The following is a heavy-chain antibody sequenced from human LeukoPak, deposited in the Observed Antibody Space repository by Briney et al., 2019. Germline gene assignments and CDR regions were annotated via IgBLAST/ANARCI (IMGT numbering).Heavy chain of an antibody. Sequence: SETLSLTCTISGGSISSYYWSWIRQPPGKGLEWIGYIYYTGSTNHNPSLKSRVTISVDTSKNQFSLKLSSVTAADTAVYYCARDVQAGYWGQGTLVTVSS. D-gene: IGHD3-10*01. CDR3: ARDVQAGY. CDR2: IYYTGST. J-gene: IGHJ4*02. V-gene: IGHV4-59*01. CDR1: GGSISSYY.